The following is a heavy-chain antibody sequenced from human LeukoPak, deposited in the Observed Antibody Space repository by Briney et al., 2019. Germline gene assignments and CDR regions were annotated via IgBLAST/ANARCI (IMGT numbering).Heavy chain of an antibody. D-gene: IGHD6-19*01. CDR1: GYTFTGYY. Sequence: GASVKVSCKASGYTFTGYYMHWVRQAPGQGLEWMGRINPNSGGTNYAQKFQGRVTMNRDTSISTAYMELSRLRSDDTAVYYCARARPAIAVAGTRVVDYWGQGTLVTVSS. CDR2: INPNSGGT. J-gene: IGHJ4*02. CDR3: ARARPAIAVAGTRVVDY. V-gene: IGHV1-2*06.